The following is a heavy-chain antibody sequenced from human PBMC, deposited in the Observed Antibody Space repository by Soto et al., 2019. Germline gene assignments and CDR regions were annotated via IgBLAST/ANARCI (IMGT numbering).Heavy chain of an antibody. CDR1: GFTFISSS. D-gene: IGHD3-3*01. J-gene: IGHJ6*02. V-gene: IGHV3-21*01. Sequence: EVQLVESGGGLVKPGGSLRLSCAASGFTFISSSMNWVRQAPGKGLEWVSSISSSSSDIYYADTVKGRFTISRDNAKNSLYLHMNRLRAADTSLYYCARTWNYNYYYCMDVWGQGTTVTVSS. CDR2: ISSSSSDI. CDR3: ARTWNYNYYYCMDV.